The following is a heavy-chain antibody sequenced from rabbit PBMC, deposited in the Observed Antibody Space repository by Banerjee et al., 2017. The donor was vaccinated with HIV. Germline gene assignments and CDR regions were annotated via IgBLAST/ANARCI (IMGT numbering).Heavy chain of an antibody. CDR1: GFDFNSSG. CDR2: IDPIFTSA. CDR3: AKWGDSNYYEINL. J-gene: IGHJ4*01. Sequence: EESGGRLVQPGGSLTLSCKASGFDFNSSGVSWVRQAPGKGLEWIGYIDPIFTSAYYASWVNGRFSISRENTQNTVSLQMNSLTAADTATYFCAKWGDSNYYEINLWGPGTLVTVS. V-gene: IGHV1S47*01. D-gene: IGHD8-1*01.